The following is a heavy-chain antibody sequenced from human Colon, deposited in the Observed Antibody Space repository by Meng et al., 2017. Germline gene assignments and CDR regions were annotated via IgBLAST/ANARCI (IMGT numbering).Heavy chain of an antibody. J-gene: IGHJ4*02. CDR2: INNSGST. V-gene: IGHV4-34*01. Sequence: QVQLQQWGAGLLKPSETLSLPCAVYGWSFSGYYWSWIRQPPGKGLEWIGEINNSGSTNYNPSLKSRVTISVDTSKNQFSLKLSSVTAADTAVYYCARGGYDYVWGSYRYRPPDYWGQGTLVTVSS. D-gene: IGHD3-16*02. CDR1: GWSFSGYY. CDR3: ARGGYDYVWGSYRYRPPDY.